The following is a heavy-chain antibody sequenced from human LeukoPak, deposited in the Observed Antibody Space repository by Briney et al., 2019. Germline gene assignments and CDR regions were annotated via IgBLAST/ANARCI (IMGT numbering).Heavy chain of an antibody. CDR2: THYRSKWYS. Sequence: SQTLSLTCAISGDSVSRNISAWNWIRQSPSRGLEWLGRTHYRSKWYSDYAESVKGRITIDPDTSKNHLSLHLKSVTPEDTGVYYCARAFLYGDTWENTFDYWGQGILVTVSS. D-gene: IGHD1-26*01. CDR3: ARAFLYGDTWENTFDY. CDR1: GDSVSRNISA. J-gene: IGHJ4*02. V-gene: IGHV6-1*01.